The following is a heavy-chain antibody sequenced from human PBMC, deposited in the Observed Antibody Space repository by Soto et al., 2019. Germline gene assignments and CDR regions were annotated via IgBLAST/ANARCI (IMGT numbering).Heavy chain of an antibody. CDR2: ISGSGGST. J-gene: IGHJ4*02. CDR3: AKLGYCSSTSCQYYDFWSGYYREGYYFDY. CDR1: GFTFSSYA. V-gene: IGHV3-23*01. D-gene: IGHD3-3*01. Sequence: GGSLRLSCAASGFTFSSYAMSWVRQAPGKGLEWVSAISGSGGSTYYADSVKGRFTISRDNSKNTLYLQMNSLRAEDTAVYYWAKLGYCSSTSCQYYDFWSGYYREGYYFDYWGQGTLVTVSS.